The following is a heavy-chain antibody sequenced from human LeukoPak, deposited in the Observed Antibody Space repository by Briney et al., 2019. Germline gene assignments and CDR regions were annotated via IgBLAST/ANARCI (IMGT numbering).Heavy chain of an antibody. Sequence: GGSLRLSCAASGFTFSGYAMSWVRRAPGKGLEWVSAISGSGGSTYYADSVKGRFTISRGNSKNTLYLQMNSLSAEDTAVDYCAKETHYDCWSGYSYGMDVWGQGTTVTVSS. J-gene: IGHJ6*02. CDR1: GFTFSGYA. D-gene: IGHD3-3*01. CDR2: ISGSGGST. CDR3: AKETHYDCWSGYSYGMDV. V-gene: IGHV3-23*01.